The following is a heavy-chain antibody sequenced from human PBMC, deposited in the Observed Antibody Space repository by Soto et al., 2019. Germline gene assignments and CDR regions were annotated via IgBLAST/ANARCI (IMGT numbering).Heavy chain of an antibody. V-gene: IGHV4-59*01. Sequence: SETLSLTCTVSGGSISSYYWSWIRQPPGKGLEWIGYIYYSGSTNYNPSLKSRVTISVDTSKNQFSLKLSSVTAADTAVYYCARGLWFGEQMTKGGWIDPWGQGTLVTVSS. J-gene: IGHJ5*02. CDR2: IYYSGST. D-gene: IGHD3-10*01. CDR1: GGSISSYY. CDR3: ARGLWFGEQMTKGGWIDP.